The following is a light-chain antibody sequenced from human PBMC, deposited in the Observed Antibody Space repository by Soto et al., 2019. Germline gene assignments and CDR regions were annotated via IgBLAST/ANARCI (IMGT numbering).Light chain of an antibody. CDR2: DAS. CDR3: QQSYTIPIT. CDR1: QSIENN. V-gene: IGKV1-39*01. J-gene: IGKJ5*01. Sequence: DIQMTQSPSSLSASVGDRVTITCRASQSIENNLNWYHQKPGKAPKLLIYDASNLQSGAPSRFSGSGSGTEFTLTISSLLPEDFATYYCQQSYTIPITFGQGTRVDIK.